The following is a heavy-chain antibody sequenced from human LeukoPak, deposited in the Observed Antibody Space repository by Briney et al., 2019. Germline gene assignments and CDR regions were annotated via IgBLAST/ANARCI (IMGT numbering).Heavy chain of an antibody. J-gene: IGHJ4*02. Sequence: ASVKVSCKASGYTFTSYYMHWVRQAPGQGLEWMGIINPSGGSTTYALKFQGRVTMIRDTSTSTVYMELSSLRSDDTAVYYCAREGRGVGAITFDYWGQGTLVTVSS. CDR1: GYTFTSYY. V-gene: IGHV1-46*01. D-gene: IGHD1-26*01. CDR2: INPSGGST. CDR3: AREGRGVGAITFDY.